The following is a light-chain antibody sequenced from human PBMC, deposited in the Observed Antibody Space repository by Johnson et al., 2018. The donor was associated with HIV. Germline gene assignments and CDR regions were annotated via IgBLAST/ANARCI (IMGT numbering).Light chain of an antibody. Sequence: VLTQPPSVSAAPGQKVTISCSGSSSNIGNNYVSWYQQLPGTAPKLLIYENNKRPSGIPDRFSGSKSGTSATLGLTGLQTGDEADYYCGTWDSSLSAYVFGTGTKVTVL. J-gene: IGLJ1*01. CDR3: GTWDSSLSAYV. CDR2: ENN. CDR1: SSNIGNNY. V-gene: IGLV1-51*02.